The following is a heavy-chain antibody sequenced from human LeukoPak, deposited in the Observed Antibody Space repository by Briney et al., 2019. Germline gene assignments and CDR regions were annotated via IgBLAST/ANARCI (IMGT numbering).Heavy chain of an antibody. Sequence: SETLSLTCTVSGGSISSGSYYWSWIRQPAGKGLEWIGRIYTSGSTNYNPSLKSRVTISVDTSKNQFSLKLSSVTAADTAVYYCAREGYSSSWYPSYYFDYWGQGTLVTVSS. J-gene: IGHJ4*02. CDR1: GGSISSGSYY. D-gene: IGHD6-13*01. CDR2: IYTSGST. CDR3: AREGYSSSWYPSYYFDY. V-gene: IGHV4-61*02.